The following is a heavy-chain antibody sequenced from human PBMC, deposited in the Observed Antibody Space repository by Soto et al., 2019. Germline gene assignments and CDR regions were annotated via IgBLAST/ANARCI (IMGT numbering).Heavy chain of an antibody. CDR1: GGSMSKFY. Sequence: SSETLSLTCSVSGGSMSKFYWSWIRRTAGKGLEWMGRVYATGTGDYNPSLRSRIAMSVDIAEKTFSLRLRSVTAADTGVYYCVRDGSKTLRDCFDPGGQGILVTVSS. J-gene: IGHJ5*02. V-gene: IGHV4-4*07. CDR3: VRDGSKTLRDCFDP. D-gene: IGHD4-17*01. CDR2: VYATGTG.